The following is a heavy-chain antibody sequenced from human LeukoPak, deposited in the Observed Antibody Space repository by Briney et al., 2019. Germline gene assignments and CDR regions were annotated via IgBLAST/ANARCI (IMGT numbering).Heavy chain of an antibody. J-gene: IGHJ5*02. CDR2: ISYDGSNK. Sequence: PGGSLRLSCAASGFTFSSYGMHWVRQAPGKGLEWVAVISYDGSNKYYADSVKGRFTISRDNSKNTLYLQMNSLRAEDTAVYYCAKGSYYGGDYGPWGQGTLVTVSS. CDR1: GFTFSSYG. D-gene: IGHD4-23*01. V-gene: IGHV3-30*18. CDR3: AKGSYYGGDYGP.